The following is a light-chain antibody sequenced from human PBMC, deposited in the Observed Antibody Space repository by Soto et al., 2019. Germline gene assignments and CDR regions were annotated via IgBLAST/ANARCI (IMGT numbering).Light chain of an antibody. Sequence: QSVLTQPPSASGTPGQRVTISCSGRSSNIGRNTANWYQQLPGTAPKVLIDRNNQRPSGVPDRISGSKSGTSASLAISGLQSEDEADYDCAAWDDSLNVVVFGGGTTVTVL. V-gene: IGLV1-44*01. J-gene: IGLJ2*01. CDR1: SSNIGRNT. CDR3: AAWDDSLNVVV. CDR2: RNN.